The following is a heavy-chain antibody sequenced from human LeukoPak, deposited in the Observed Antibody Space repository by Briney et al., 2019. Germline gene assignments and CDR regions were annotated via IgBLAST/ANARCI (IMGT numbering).Heavy chain of an antibody. CDR3: ARDLSKRYYDILTGGGY. V-gene: IGHV3-7*01. J-gene: IGHJ4*02. CDR2: IKQDGSEK. Sequence: GGSLRLSCAAYGFTFSSYSMNWVRQAPGKGLEWVANIKQDGSEKYYVDSVKGRFTISRDNAKNSLYLQMNSLRAEDTAVYYCARDLSKRYYDILTGGGYWGQGTLVTVSS. CDR1: GFTFSSYS. D-gene: IGHD3-9*01.